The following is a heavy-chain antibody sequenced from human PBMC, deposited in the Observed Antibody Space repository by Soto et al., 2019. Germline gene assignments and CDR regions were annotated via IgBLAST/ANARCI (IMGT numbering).Heavy chain of an antibody. J-gene: IGHJ4*02. CDR3: ARDLDGSGSYYTDY. Sequence: ASVKVSCKASGYIFISNGINWVRQAPGQGLEWMGWISPYKGNTKYAQNFQGRVTMTTDTSTSTAYMELRSLRSDDTAVYYWARDLDGSGSYYTDYWGPGTLVTVSS. CDR2: ISPYKGNT. CDR1: GYIFISNG. V-gene: IGHV1-18*01. D-gene: IGHD3-10*01.